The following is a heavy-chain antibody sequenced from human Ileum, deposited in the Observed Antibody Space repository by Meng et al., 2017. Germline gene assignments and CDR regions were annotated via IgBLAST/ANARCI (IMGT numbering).Heavy chain of an antibody. CDR1: GGSISGGHYF. J-gene: IGHJ5*02. CDR3: ARGVVTYYDSSTLTWFDP. D-gene: IGHD3-22*01. CDR2: IYHSGVT. V-gene: IGHV4-31*03. Sequence: QVPLQESGPGLVNPSQPLSLTCTVSGGSISGGHYFWSWIRQHPEKGLEWIGYIYHSGVTYYSPSLKSRLTISVDTSKNQFSLKLSSVTAADTAIYYCARGVVTYYDSSTLTWFDPWGQGALVTVSS.